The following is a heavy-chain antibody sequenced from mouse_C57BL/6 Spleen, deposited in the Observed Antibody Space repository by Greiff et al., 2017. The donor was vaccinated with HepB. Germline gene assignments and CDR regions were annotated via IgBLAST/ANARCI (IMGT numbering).Heavy chain of an antibody. CDR3: ARGGRGQYYFDY. CDR1: GFTFSDYG. Sequence: EVKVVESGGGLVKPGGSLKLSCAASGFTFSDYGMHWVRQAPEKGLEWVAYISSGSSTIYYADTVKGRFTISRDNAKNTLFLQMTSLRSEDTAMYYCARGGRGQYYFDYWGQGTTLTVSS. CDR2: ISSGSSTI. J-gene: IGHJ2*01. V-gene: IGHV5-17*01.